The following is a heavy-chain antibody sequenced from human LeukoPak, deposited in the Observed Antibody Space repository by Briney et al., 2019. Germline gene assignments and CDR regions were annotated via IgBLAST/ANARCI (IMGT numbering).Heavy chain of an antibody. D-gene: IGHD1-26*01. J-gene: IGHJ4*02. CDR2: IDPDGSST. CDR1: GFTFSIYW. Sequence: PGGSLRLSCAAFGFTFSIYWMHWVRQAPGKGLVWVSRIDPDGSSTSYADSVKGRFTISRDNAKNTLYLQMNSLRAEDTAVYYCARDRSGSYDYWGQGTLVTVSS. V-gene: IGHV3-74*01. CDR3: ARDRSGSYDY.